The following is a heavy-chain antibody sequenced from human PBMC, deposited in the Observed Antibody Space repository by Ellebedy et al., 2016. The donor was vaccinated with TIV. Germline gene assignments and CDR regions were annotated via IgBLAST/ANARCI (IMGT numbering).Heavy chain of an antibody. CDR3: VRERPPFYDETGDYDPVDC. V-gene: IGHV3-11*01. J-gene: IGHJ4*02. CDR1: GFTFSDYY. Sequence: GESLKISCAASGFTFSDYYMSWIRQAPGKGLEWISYISSSGRTVDYADSVKGRFTISRDNAKNSLFLRMTSLRVEDTAVYYCVRERPPFYDETGDYDPVDCWGQGTLVTVSS. D-gene: IGHD3-9*01. CDR2: ISSSGRTV.